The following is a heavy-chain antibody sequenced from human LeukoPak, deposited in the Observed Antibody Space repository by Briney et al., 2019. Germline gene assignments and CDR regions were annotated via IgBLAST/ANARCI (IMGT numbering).Heavy chain of an antibody. J-gene: IGHJ4*02. CDR1: GYTFTSYY. V-gene: IGHV1-46*01. D-gene: IGHD1-26*01. Sequence: GASVKVSCKASGYTFTSYYMHWVRQAPGQGLEWMGIINPSGGSTSYAQKFQGRVTMTRDTSTSTVYMELSSLRSEDTAVYYCATTPLGDSGISWGHYWGQGTLVTVSS. CDR2: INPSGGST. CDR3: ATTPLGDSGISWGHY.